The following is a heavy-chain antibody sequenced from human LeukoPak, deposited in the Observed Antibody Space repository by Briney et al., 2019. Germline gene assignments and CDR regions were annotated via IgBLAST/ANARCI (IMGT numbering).Heavy chain of an antibody. CDR3: ARPLWGATGTTSHDAFDI. J-gene: IGHJ3*02. V-gene: IGHV5-51*01. Sequence: GESLKISCKGSGYSFTSYWIGWVRQVPGKGLEWMGIIYPGDSDTRYSPSFQGQVTISADKSISTAYLQWSSLKASDTAMYYCARPLWGATGTTSHDAFDIWGQGTMVTVSS. CDR1: GYSFTSYW. CDR2: IYPGDSDT. D-gene: IGHD1-1*01.